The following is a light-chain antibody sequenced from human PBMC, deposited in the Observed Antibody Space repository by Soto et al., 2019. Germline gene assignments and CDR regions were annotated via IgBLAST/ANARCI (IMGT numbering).Light chain of an antibody. CDR3: SSNAGSNNLV. Sequence: QSALTQPPSASGSPGQSVTISCTGISSDVGSYIYVSWYQQHPGKAPKLMIYEVSKRPPGVPDRLSGFMSGKTASLTVSGLQAEYEADYYCSSNAGSNNLVFGGGTKLTVL. V-gene: IGLV2-8*01. J-gene: IGLJ3*02. CDR2: EVS. CDR1: SSDVGSYIY.